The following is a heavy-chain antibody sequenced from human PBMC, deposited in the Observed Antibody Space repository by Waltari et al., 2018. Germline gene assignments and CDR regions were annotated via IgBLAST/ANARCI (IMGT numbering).Heavy chain of an antibody. CDR1: GYTFGDCY. V-gene: IGHV1-2*06. D-gene: IGHD2-15*01. Sequence: QVQLVQSGAEVKRPGASVKVSCKASGYTFGDCYLHWFRQAPGQGPEWMARINPRTDDTDSAKQFQGRVAGTRDTSISTVYMELSGLTSEDTAVYYCARDRQDTPHWDLDYWGQGTPVIVSS. CDR2: INPRTDDT. J-gene: IGHJ4*02. CDR3: ARDRQDTPHWDLDY.